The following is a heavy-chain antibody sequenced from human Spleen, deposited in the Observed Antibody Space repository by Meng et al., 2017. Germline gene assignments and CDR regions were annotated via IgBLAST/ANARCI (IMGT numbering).Heavy chain of an antibody. CDR2: INHSGST. J-gene: IGHJ4*02. V-gene: IGHV4-34*01. CDR3: ARGPTTMAHDFDY. D-gene: IGHD4-11*01. Sequence: QVQLKQWGAGMLKPSETLSLTCVGSGGSFSDYYWSLIRQPPGKGLEWIGEINHSGSTNYNPSLESRATISVDTSQNNLSLKLSSVTAADSAVYYCARGPTTMAHDFDYWGQGTLVTVSS. CDR1: GGSFSDYY.